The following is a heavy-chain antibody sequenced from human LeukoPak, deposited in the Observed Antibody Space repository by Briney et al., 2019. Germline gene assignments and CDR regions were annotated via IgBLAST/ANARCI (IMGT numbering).Heavy chain of an antibody. CDR1: GFTFSSYA. D-gene: IGHD4-11*01. J-gene: IGHJ1*01. CDR3: ARKGHDYLSAEYFQH. Sequence: GGSLRLSCAASGFTFSSYAMSWVRQAPGKGLEWVSAISGSGGSTYYADSVKGRFTISRDNSKNTLYLQMNSLRAEDTAVYCCARKGHDYLSAEYFQHWGQGTLVTVSS. V-gene: IGHV3-23*01. CDR2: ISGSGGST.